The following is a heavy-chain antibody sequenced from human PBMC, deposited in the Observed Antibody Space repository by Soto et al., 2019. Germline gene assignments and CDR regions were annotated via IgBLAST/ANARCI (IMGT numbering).Heavy chain of an antibody. CDR3: AREAGTTGIDY. Sequence: PSETLSLTCTVSGGSISSYYWSWIRQPPGEGLEWIGYIYYSGSTNYNPSLKSRVTISVDTSKNQFSLKLSSVTAADTAVYYCAREAGTTGIDYWGQGTLVTVSS. J-gene: IGHJ4*02. V-gene: IGHV4-59*01. CDR2: IYYSGST. CDR1: GGSISSYY. D-gene: IGHD1-7*01.